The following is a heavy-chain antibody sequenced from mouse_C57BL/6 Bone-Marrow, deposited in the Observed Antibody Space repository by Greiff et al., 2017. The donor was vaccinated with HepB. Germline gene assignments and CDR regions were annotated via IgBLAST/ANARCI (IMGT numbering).Heavy chain of an antibody. D-gene: IGHD2-10*01. CDR2: IWSGGST. J-gene: IGHJ3*01. Sequence: VHLVESGPGLVQPSQSLSITCTVSGFSLTSYGVHWVRQSPGKGLEWLGVIWSGGSTDYIAAFISRLSISKDNSKSQVFFKMNSLQADDTAIYYCARESSFYGPAWFAYWGQGTLVTVSA. CDR3: ARESSFYGPAWFAY. V-gene: IGHV2-2*01. CDR1: GFSLTSYG.